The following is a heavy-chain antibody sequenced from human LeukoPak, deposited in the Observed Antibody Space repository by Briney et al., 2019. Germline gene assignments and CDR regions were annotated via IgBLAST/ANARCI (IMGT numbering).Heavy chain of an antibody. V-gene: IGHV1-2*02. J-gene: IGHJ4*02. Sequence: ASVKVSCKTSGYTFIDYYVHWVRKAPGQGLEWLGWINPNSGGTSNAQMLQGRVTLTRDTSINTAYMELRRLTSDDTAVYYCARDFIRGSSFAYRLLESWGQGTLVIVSS. CDR1: GYTFIDYY. D-gene: IGHD5-18*01. CDR2: INPNSGGT. CDR3: ARDFIRGSSFAYRLLES.